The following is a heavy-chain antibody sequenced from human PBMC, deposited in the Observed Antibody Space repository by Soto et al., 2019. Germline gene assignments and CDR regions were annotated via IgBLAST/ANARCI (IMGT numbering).Heavy chain of an antibody. CDR2: ISGSGGST. CDR3: SKARKGSYYYFYFLDF. V-gene: IGHV3-23*01. Sequence: PGGSLRLSCAASGLTFSSYGMSWVRKAKGKGLEWVSAISGSGGSTYYADSVKGRFTISRDKYKNTLYMQMNSQRAEDTAVYYYSKARKGSYYYFYFLDFWVKGTSVTVSS. CDR1: GLTFSSYG. D-gene: IGHD3-16*01. J-gene: IGHJ6*03.